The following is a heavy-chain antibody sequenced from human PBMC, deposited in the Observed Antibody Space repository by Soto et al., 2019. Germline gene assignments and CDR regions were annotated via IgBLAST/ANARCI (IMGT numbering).Heavy chain of an antibody. CDR2: IWYDGNNK. V-gene: IGHV3-33*01. CDR3: ARDVQSFSTAYDFDY. D-gene: IGHD1-1*01. Sequence: QVQLVESGGGVVQPGRSLRLSCAASGFPFSGYGMHWVRQAPGKGLEWVAVIWYDGNNKYYSESVKGRFTISRDNSKNTLFLQVHSMGAEDPAIYYCARDVQSFSTAYDFDYWGPGALVTVSS. CDR1: GFPFSGYG. J-gene: IGHJ4*02.